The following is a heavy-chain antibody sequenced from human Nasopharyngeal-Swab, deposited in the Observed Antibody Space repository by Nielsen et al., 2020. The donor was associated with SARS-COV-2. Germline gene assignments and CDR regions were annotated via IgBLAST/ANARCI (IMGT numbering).Heavy chain of an antibody. J-gene: IGHJ4*02. V-gene: IGHV3-53*01. CDR3: ARDPIGAVAGPGGY. D-gene: IGHD6-19*01. CDR1: GFTVSSNY. CDR2: IYSGGST. Sequence: GESLKISCAASGFTVSSNYMSWVRQAPGKGLEWASVIYSGGSTYYADSVKGRFTISRDNSKNTLYLQMNSLRAEDTAVYYCARDPIGAVAGPGGYWGQGTLVTVSS.